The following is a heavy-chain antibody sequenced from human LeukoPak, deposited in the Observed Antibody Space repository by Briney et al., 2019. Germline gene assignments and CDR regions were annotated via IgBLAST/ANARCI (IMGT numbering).Heavy chain of an antibody. J-gene: IGHJ3*02. CDR1: GGTFSSYA. CDR2: IIPIFGTA. CDR3: ARGGIIYCSSTSCARTHDAFDI. D-gene: IGHD2-2*01. Sequence: SVKVSCKASGGTFSSYAISWVRQAPGQGLEWMGGIIPIFGTANYAQKFQGRVTITTDESTSTAYMELSSLRSEDTAVYYCARGGIIYCSSTSCARTHDAFDIWGQGTMVTVSS. V-gene: IGHV1-69*05.